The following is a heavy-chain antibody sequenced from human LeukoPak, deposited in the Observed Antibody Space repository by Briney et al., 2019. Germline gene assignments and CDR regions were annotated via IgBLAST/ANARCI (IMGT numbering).Heavy chain of an antibody. D-gene: IGHD2-2*01. V-gene: IGHV3-64*04. J-gene: IGHJ4*02. CDR3: AKGNIAELPAAPYY. CDR2: ININGGRT. Sequence: GGSLRLSCSVSGFTFSSYTMHWVRQAPGKGLEYVSSININGGRTYYADSVKGRFTISRDNSKNTLYLQMNSLRAEDTALYYCAKGNIAELPAAPYYWGQGTLVTVSS. CDR1: GFTFSSYT.